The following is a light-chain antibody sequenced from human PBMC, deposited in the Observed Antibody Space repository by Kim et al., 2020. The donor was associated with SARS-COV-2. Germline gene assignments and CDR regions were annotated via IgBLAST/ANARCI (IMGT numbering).Light chain of an antibody. Sequence: EMVMTQSPATLSMSPGERATLSCRASQSVSRDLAWYQQKVGQAPRLLIYGASTRATGIPARFSGSGSGTEFTLTISSLQSEDFGVYYCQQYNNWPRWTFGQGTKVDIK. CDR2: GAS. CDR1: QSVSRD. V-gene: IGKV3-15*01. J-gene: IGKJ1*01. CDR3: QQYNNWPRWT.